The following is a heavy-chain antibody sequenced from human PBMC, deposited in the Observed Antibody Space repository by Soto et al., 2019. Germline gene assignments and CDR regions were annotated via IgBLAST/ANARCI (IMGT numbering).Heavy chain of an antibody. CDR1: GFSLSNSRMG. D-gene: IGHD3-10*01. J-gene: IGHJ1*01. Sequence: QVTLTESGPALVRPTETLTLTCTVSGFSLSNSRMGVSWFRQPPGKALEWLAHFYSNDERSYNTSLKSRLTISKDTSKSQVVLTMTNMDPGDTATYYCARMLYYSASGYFHHWGPGTPVTVSS. V-gene: IGHV2-26*01. CDR3: ARMLYYSASGYFHH. CDR2: FYSNDER.